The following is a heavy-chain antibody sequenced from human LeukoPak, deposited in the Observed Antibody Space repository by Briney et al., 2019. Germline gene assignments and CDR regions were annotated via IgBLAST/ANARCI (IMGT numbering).Heavy chain of an antibody. D-gene: IGHD4-17*01. J-gene: IGHJ4*02. V-gene: IGHV4-4*07. CDR3: ARYYYGDYESSCL. CDR1: VGSISSSY. Sequence: PSETLSLTCTVAVGSISSSYWSCIRQPAGKGLEWIGRIYTSGSTNYNPSLKSRVTISVAKSKNQFSLRLSSVPAADTAVYYCARYYYGDYESSCLWGQGTLVTVSS. CDR2: IYTSGST.